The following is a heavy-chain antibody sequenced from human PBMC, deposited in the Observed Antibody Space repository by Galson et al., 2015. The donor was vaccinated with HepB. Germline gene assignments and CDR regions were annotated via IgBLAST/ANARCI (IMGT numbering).Heavy chain of an antibody. Sequence: PALVKPTQTLTLTCTFSGFSLSTSGVGVGWIRQPPGKALEWLALIYWDDDKRYSPSLKSRLTITKDTSKNQVVLTMTNMDPVDTATYYCAHRIYDGSNFWDQGSFDIWGQGTVVTVSS. J-gene: IGHJ3*02. CDR3: AHRIYDGSNFWDQGSFDI. CDR2: IYWDDDK. V-gene: IGHV2-5*02. D-gene: IGHD3-16*01. CDR1: GFSLSTSGVG.